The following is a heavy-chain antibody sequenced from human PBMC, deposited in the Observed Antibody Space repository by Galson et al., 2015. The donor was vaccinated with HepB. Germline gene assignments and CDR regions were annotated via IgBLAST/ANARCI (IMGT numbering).Heavy chain of an antibody. V-gene: IGHV1-69*04. Sequence: SVKVSCKASGGTFSSYAISWVRQAPGQGLEWMGRIIPILGIANYAQKFQGRVTITADKSTSTAYMELSSLRSEDTAVYYCAAGGYSGYDVVTLMGYWGQGTLVTVSS. CDR1: GGTFSSYA. CDR3: AAGGYSGYDVVTLMGY. CDR2: IIPILGIA. D-gene: IGHD5-12*01. J-gene: IGHJ4*02.